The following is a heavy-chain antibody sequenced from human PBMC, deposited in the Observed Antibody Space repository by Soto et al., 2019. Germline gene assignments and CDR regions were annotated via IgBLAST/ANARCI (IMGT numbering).Heavy chain of an antibody. V-gene: IGHV4-59*01. CDR3: ARVGGAPLGAFDI. CDR1: GGTITSYD. J-gene: IGHJ3*02. D-gene: IGHD1-26*01. CDR2: IFYSGTT. Sequence: PSETQSLTCTVSGGTITSYDWSWIRQPPGKGLEWIGYIFYSGTTNYNPSLTSRATLLVDTSRNQLSLELTSVNAADTAVYYCARVGGAPLGAFDIWGQGTMVTVSS.